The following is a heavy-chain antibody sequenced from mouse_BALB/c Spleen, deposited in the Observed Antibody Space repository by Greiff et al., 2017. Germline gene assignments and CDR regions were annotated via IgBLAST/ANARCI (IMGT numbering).Heavy chain of an antibody. Sequence: VKLMDSGPGLVAPSQSLSITCTVSGFSLTSYGVHWVRQPPGKGLEWLGVIWAGGSTNYNSALMSRLSISKDNSKSQVFLKMNSLQTDDTAMYYVARDPLYYYGSSRFDYWGQGTTLTVSS. CDR1: GFSLTSYG. CDR2: IWAGGST. D-gene: IGHD1-1*01. V-gene: IGHV2-9*02. J-gene: IGHJ2*01. CDR3: ARDPLYYYGSSRFDY.